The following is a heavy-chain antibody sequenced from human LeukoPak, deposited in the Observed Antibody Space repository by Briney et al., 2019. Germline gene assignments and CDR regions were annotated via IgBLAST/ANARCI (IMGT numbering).Heavy chain of an antibody. Sequence: SQTLSLTCTVSSRSISRGDYYWNWSRKQRGEGLEWIGYMYYSGSTYYNPSLRSRLTISVDTYKNQFSLKLRSVTAADTAVYYCARDNRDDYYYSSGFFGAFDIWGQGTMVTVSS. CDR2: MYYSGST. D-gene: IGHD3-22*01. J-gene: IGHJ3*02. V-gene: IGHV4-31*03. CDR1: SRSISRGDYY. CDR3: ARDNRDDYYYSSGFFGAFDI.